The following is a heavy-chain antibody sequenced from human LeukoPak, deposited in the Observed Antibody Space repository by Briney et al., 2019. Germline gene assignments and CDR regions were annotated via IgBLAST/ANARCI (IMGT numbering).Heavy chain of an antibody. Sequence: SETLSLTCTVSGGSISSSSYYWGWIRQPPGKGLEWIGSICYSGSTYYNPSLKSRVTISVDTSKNQFSLKLSSVTAADTAVYYCAIGDSSGYYGGYFDYWGQGTLVTVSS. CDR2: ICYSGST. D-gene: IGHD3-22*01. CDR3: AIGDSSGYYGGYFDY. V-gene: IGHV4-39*01. CDR1: GGSISSSSYY. J-gene: IGHJ4*02.